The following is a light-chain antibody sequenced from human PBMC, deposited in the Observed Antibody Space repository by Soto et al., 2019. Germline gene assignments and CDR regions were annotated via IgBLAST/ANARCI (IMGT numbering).Light chain of an antibody. V-gene: IGLV1-44*01. CDR2: NAN. CDR3: EAWDDSLTGPV. Sequence: QPVLTQPPSASGTPGQRVTISCSGGSSNIGSNTVNWYQQLPGTAPKLLIYNANRRPSGVPDRFSGSKSGTSASLAISGLQSEDEADYYCEAWDDSLTGPVFGGGTKVTVL. CDR1: SSNIGSNT. J-gene: IGLJ3*02.